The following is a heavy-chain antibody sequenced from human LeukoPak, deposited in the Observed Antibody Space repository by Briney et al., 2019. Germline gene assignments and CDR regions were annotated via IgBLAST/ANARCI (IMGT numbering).Heavy chain of an antibody. D-gene: IGHD1-26*01. J-gene: IGHJ4*02. V-gene: IGHV4-38-2*02. Sequence: SETLSLTCTVSGYSISSGYYWGWIRQPPGKGLEWIGSIYHSGSTYYNPSLKSRVTISVDTSKNQFSLKLSSVTAADTAVYYCARVVGADLNYFDYWGQGTLVTVSS. CDR2: IYHSGST. CDR1: GYSISSGYY. CDR3: ARVVGADLNYFDY.